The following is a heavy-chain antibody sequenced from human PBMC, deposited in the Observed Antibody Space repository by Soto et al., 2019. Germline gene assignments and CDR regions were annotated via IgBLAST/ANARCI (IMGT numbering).Heavy chain of an antibody. J-gene: IGHJ6*02. CDR3: ARVTPGNNLYYFSGLDF. V-gene: IGHV3-30-3*01. D-gene: IGHD1-1*01. Sequence: VHLVESGGGVVQPGRSLRLSCVASGFTFDTYGIHWVRQAPGKGLQWVELISYEGSNTYYADSVRGRFTISRDNSKNTLYLQMNTLRPEDTGLYYCARVTPGNNLYYFSGLDFWGQGTPVTVSS. CDR2: ISYEGSNT. CDR1: GFTFDTYG.